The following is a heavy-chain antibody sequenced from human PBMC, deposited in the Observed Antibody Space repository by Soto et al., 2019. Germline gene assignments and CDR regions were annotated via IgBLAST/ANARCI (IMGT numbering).Heavy chain of an antibody. CDR2: ISAYNGNT. CDR1: GYTFTSYG. CDR3: ARGGDGYKYPGYCYYGMDV. D-gene: IGHD5-12*01. J-gene: IGHJ6*02. Sequence: QVQLVQSGAEVKKPGASVKVSCKASGYTFTSYGISWVRQAPGQGLEWMGWISAYNGNTNYAQKLQGRVTMTTDTHASTAYMEVRSLRSDDTAVYCCARGGDGYKYPGYCYYGMDVWGQGTTVTVSS. V-gene: IGHV1-18*01.